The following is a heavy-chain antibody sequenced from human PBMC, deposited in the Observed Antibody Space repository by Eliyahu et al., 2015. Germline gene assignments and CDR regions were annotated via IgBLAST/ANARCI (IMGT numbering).Heavy chain of an antibody. D-gene: IGHD6-19*01. V-gene: IGHV4-39*01. Sequence: QLQLQESGPXLVKPSETLSLTCTVXXGSISXSSYYWGWIRQPPGKGLEWIGSIYYSGSTYYNPSLKSRVTISVDTSKNQFSLKLSSVTAADTAVYYCARKVPEWAVAGNYFDYWGQGTLVTVSS. CDR1: XGSISXSSYY. CDR3: ARKVPEWAVAGNYFDY. J-gene: IGHJ4*02. CDR2: IYYSGST.